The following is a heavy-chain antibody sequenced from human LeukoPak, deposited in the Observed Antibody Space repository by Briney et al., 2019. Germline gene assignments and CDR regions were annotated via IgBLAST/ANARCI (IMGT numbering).Heavy chain of an antibody. Sequence: GASVKVSCKASGGTFSSHAISWVRQAPGQGLEWMGGIIPIFGTANYAQKFQGRVTITADESTSTAYMELSSLRSEDTAVYYCARDRLYCSGGSCYSWWFDPWGQGTLVTVSS. CDR2: IIPIFGTA. CDR3: ARDRLYCSGGSCYSWWFDP. V-gene: IGHV1-69*01. D-gene: IGHD2-15*01. CDR1: GGTFSSHA. J-gene: IGHJ5*02.